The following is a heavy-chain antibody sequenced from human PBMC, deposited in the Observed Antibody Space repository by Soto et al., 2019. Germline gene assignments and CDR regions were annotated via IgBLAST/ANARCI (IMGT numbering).Heavy chain of an antibody. D-gene: IGHD1-1*01. CDR1: GGSVSSGSYY. Sequence: SETLSLTCTVSGGSVSSGSYYWSWIRQPPGKGLEWIGYIYYSGSTNYNPSLKSRVTISVDTSKNQFSLKLSSVTAADTAVYYCARERRNDFPVTTDYWGQGTLVTVSS. CDR2: IYYSGST. CDR3: ARERRNDFPVTTDY. J-gene: IGHJ4*02. V-gene: IGHV4-61*01.